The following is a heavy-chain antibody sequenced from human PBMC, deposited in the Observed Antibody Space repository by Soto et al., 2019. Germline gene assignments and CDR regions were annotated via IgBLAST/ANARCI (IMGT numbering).Heavy chain of an antibody. CDR2: IIPIFGTA. V-gene: IGHV1-69*12. CDR3: ARDPRPTPSIAARTWFDP. CDR1: GGTFSSYA. Sequence: QVQLVQSGAEVKKPGSSVKVSCKASGGTFSSYAISWVRQAPGQGLEWMGGIIPIFGTANYAQKFQGRVTITADESPSTAYMELSSLRSEDTAVYYCARDPRPTPSIAARTWFDPWGQGTLVTVSS. D-gene: IGHD6-6*01. J-gene: IGHJ5*02.